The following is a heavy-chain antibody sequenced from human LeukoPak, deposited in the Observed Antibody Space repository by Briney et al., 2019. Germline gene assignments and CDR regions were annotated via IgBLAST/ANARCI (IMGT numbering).Heavy chain of an antibody. CDR1: GGSISSYY. CDR3: ERVGVGYCSSTSCYASGRYYYYYYYMDV. CDR2: IYYSGST. J-gene: IGHJ6*03. D-gene: IGHD2-2*01. Sequence: SETLSLTCTVSGGSISSYYWSWIRQPPGKGLEWIGYIYYSGSTNYNPSLKSRVTISVDTSKNQFSLKLSSVTAADTAVYYCERVGVGYCSSTSCYASGRYYYYYYYMDVWGKGTTVTISS. V-gene: IGHV4-59*01.